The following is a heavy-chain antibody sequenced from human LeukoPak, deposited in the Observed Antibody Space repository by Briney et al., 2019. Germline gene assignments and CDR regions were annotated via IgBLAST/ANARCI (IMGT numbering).Heavy chain of an antibody. CDR3: ITDQLNTYTSGWYGYFQH. CDR2: IKSEANGGTT. CDR1: GFTFSTYT. Sequence: GGSLRLSCAASGFTFSTYTMNWVRQVPGKGLEWVGRIKSEANGGTTDYAAPVKGRFTIARDDSKNTLYLQMGSLKTEDTAMYYCITDQLNTYTSGWYGYFQHWGQGSLVTVSS. V-gene: IGHV3-15*01. J-gene: IGHJ1*01. D-gene: IGHD6-19*01.